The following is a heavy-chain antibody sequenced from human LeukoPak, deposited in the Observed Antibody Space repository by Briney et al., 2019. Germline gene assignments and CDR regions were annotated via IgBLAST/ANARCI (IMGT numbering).Heavy chain of an antibody. D-gene: IGHD6-13*01. CDR1: GYTFTGYY. J-gene: IGHJ4*02. CDR3: ATPGAAAGPYFDY. V-gene: IGHV1-2*02. CDR2: INPNSGGT. Sequence: ASVKVSCKASGYTFTGYYMHWVRQAPGQGLEWMGWINPNSGGTNYAQKFQGRVTMTRDTSISTAYMELSRLRSDDTAVYYCATPGAAAGPYFDYWGQGTLVTVSS.